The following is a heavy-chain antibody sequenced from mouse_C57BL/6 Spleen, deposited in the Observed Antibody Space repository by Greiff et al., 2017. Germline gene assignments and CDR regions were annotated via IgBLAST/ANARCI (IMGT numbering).Heavy chain of an antibody. J-gene: IGHJ1*03. CDR2: ILPGSGST. D-gene: IGHD1-1*01. V-gene: IGHV1-9*01. Sequence: QVQLQQSGAELMKPGASVKLSCKATGYTFTGYWIEWVKQRPGHGLEWIGEILPGSGSTNYNEKFKGKATFTADTSSNTAYMQLSSLTTEDSAIYYCARRGYGSMSYWYFDVWGTGTTVTVSS. CDR3: ARRGYGSMSYWYFDV. CDR1: GYTFTGYW.